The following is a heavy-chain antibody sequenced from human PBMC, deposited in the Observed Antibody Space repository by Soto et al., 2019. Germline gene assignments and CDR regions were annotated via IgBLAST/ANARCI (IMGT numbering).Heavy chain of an antibody. Sequence: ASVKVSCKASGYTFTSYGISWVRQAPGQGLEWMGWISAYNGNTNYAQKLRGRVTMTTDTSTSTAYMELRSLRSDDTAVYYCARIDSSGYYRASYYFDYWGQGTLVTVSS. CDR2: ISAYNGNT. D-gene: IGHD3-22*01. J-gene: IGHJ4*02. CDR3: ARIDSSGYYRASYYFDY. V-gene: IGHV1-18*04. CDR1: GYTFTSYG.